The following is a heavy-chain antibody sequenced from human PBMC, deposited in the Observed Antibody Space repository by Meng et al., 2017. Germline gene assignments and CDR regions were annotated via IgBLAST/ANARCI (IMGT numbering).Heavy chain of an antibody. Sequence: ASVKVSCKASGYTFTSYYMHWVRQAPGQGLEWMGIINPSGGSTSYAQKFQGRVTMTEDTSTDTAYMELSSLRSEDTAVYYCATAASYGDYDPWGYWGQGTLVTVSS. D-gene: IGHD4-17*01. CDR1: GYTFTSYY. CDR3: ATAASYGDYDPWGY. J-gene: IGHJ4*02. V-gene: IGHV1-46*01. CDR2: INPSGGST.